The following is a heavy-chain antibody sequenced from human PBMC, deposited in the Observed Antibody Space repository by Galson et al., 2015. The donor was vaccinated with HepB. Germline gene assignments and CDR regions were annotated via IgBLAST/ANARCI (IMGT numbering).Heavy chain of an antibody. V-gene: IGHV3-30*04. Sequence: SLRLSCAASGFTFSSYAMHWVRQAPGKGLEWVAVISYDGSNKYYADSVKGRFTISRDNSKNTLYLQMNSLRAEDTAVYYCARYCSSTSCYGHDAFDIWGQGTMVTVSS. D-gene: IGHD2-2*01. J-gene: IGHJ3*02. CDR3: ARYCSSTSCYGHDAFDI. CDR2: ISYDGSNK. CDR1: GFTFSSYA.